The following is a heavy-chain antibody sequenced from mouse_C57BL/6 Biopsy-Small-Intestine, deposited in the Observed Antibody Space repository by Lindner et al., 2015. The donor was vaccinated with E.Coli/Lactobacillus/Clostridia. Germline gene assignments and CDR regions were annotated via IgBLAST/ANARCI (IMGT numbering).Heavy chain of an antibody. Sequence: VQLQESGPGLVAPSQSLSITCTVSGFSLTSYAISWVRQPPGKGLEWLGVIWTGGGTNYNSALKSRLSISKDNSKSQVFLKMNSLQTDDTARYYCARDYDGSYDYVMDYWGQGTSVTVSS. CDR1: GFSLTSYA. J-gene: IGHJ4*01. CDR2: IWTGGGT. V-gene: IGHV2-9-1*01. CDR3: ARDYDGSYDYVMDY. D-gene: IGHD1-1*01.